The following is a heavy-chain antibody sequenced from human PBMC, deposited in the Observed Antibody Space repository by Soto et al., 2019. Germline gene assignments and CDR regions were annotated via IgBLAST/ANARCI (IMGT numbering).Heavy chain of an antibody. CDR3: ARGRHWFGP. V-gene: IGHV4-59*08. J-gene: IGHJ5*02. CDR2: ISDRGDI. Sequence: PSEPLSLTCTVSGISITSSYWNWFRQSPGKGLEWIGQISDRGDINYNPPLESRVAISTDTSKNQVSLTLTAVNAADTAVYFCARGRHWFGPWGQGTLVTVS. CDR1: GISITSSY.